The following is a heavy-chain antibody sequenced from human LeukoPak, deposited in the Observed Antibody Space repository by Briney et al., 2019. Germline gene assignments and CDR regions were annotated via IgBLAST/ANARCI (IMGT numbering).Heavy chain of an antibody. D-gene: IGHD4-17*01. J-gene: IGHJ4*02. CDR1: GFTFSTYA. V-gene: IGHV3-21*01. Sequence: GGSLRLSCAASGFTFSTYAMNWVRQAPGKGLEWVSSIGGSGRSIYYADSVKGRFTISRDNAKNSLYLQMNSVRADDTAVYYCAREGYGDYSESFDYWGQETLVTVSS. CDR2: IGGSGRSI. CDR3: AREGYGDYSESFDY.